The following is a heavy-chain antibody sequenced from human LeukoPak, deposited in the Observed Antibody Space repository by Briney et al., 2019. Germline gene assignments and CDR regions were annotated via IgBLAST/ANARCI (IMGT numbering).Heavy chain of an antibody. Sequence: SETLSLTCAVYGGSFSSYYWSWVRQPPGKGLEWIEEINQSGTINYNPSLESRVTMSVDTSRNQLSLNLFSVTAADTAVYYCTANPHRDGPLNYWGQGILVTVSS. CDR2: INQSGTI. CDR1: GGSFSSYY. D-gene: IGHD5-24*01. V-gene: IGHV4-34*01. J-gene: IGHJ4*02. CDR3: TANPHRDGPLNY.